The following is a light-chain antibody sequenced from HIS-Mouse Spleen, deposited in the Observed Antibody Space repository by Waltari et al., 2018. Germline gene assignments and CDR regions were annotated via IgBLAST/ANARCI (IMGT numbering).Light chain of an antibody. Sequence: QSALTQPRSVSGSPGQSVTISCTGTSSDVGGYNYVSWYQQHPGKAPKLMIYDVSKRPSGVPYRFSGSKSGNTASLTMSGLQAEDEADYYCCSYAGSYTLVFGGGTKLTVL. V-gene: IGLV2-11*01. CDR3: CSYAGSYTLV. J-gene: IGLJ2*01. CDR2: DVS. CDR1: SSDVGGYNY.